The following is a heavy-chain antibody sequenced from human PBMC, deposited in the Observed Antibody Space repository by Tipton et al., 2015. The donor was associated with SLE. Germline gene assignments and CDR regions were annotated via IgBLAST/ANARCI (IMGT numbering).Heavy chain of an antibody. CDR1: GGSISSYY. CDR2: IYYSGST. V-gene: IGHV4-59*08. J-gene: IGHJ6*02. CDR3: ARHVGVAYYYAMDV. Sequence: LRLSCTVSGGSISSYYWSWIRQPPGKGLEWIGYIYYSGSTNYNPSLKSRVTISVDTSKNQFSLKLSSVTAADTAMYYCARHVGVAYYYAMDVWGQGTTVVISS. D-gene: IGHD2-15*01.